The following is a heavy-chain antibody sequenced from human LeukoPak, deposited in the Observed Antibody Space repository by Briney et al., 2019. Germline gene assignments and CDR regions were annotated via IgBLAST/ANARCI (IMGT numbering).Heavy chain of an antibody. CDR3: ATGSRLELGFDY. J-gene: IGHJ4*02. D-gene: IGHD5-24*01. Sequence: GGTLCLSCAASGLTFSGYAMSWVRQAPGKGLEWVSAISGSGGSTYYADSVKGRFTISRTNAKNSLYLQMNIMTADDTAVYYCATGSRLELGFDYWGQGALVTVSS. CDR1: GLTFSGYA. CDR2: ISGSGGST. V-gene: IGHV3-23*01.